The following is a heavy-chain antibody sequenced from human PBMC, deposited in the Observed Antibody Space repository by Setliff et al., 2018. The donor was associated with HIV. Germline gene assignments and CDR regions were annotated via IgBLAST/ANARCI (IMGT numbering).Heavy chain of an antibody. J-gene: IGHJ4*02. D-gene: IGHD6-19*01. CDR3: ARESSSGWYNYFDY. CDR1: GYSISSGYY. Sequence: PSETLSLTCTVTGYSISSGYYWAWIRQPPGKGLEWIGSIYHSGSTYYNPSLKSRVTISVDTSKNQFSLKLSSVTAADTAVYYCARESSSGWYNYFDYWGQGTLVTVSS. V-gene: IGHV4-38-2*02. CDR2: IYHSGST.